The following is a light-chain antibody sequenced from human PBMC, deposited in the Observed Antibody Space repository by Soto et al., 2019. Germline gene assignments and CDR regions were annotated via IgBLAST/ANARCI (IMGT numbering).Light chain of an antibody. Sequence: QSALTQPASVSGSPGQSITISCTGTSRDVGGYNYVSWYQHHPGKAPKLIIYDVTYRPSGVSNRFSGSKSGNTASLTISGLQAEDEADYYCSSYTSSSTVVFGGGTKLTVL. CDR1: SRDVGGYNY. J-gene: IGLJ2*01. CDR3: SSYTSSSTVV. CDR2: DVT. V-gene: IGLV2-14*03.